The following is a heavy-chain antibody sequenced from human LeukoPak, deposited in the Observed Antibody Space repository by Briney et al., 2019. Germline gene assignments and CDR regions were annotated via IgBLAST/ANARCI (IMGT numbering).Heavy chain of an antibody. CDR3: AKRVVVTAKIYYFDY. D-gene: IGHD2-21*02. J-gene: IGHJ4*02. Sequence: PGGSLRLSCAASGFTFSSYAMHWVRQAPGKGLEWVAVISYDGSNKYYADSVKGRFTISRDNSKNTLYLQMSSLRAEDTAVYYCAKRVVVTAKIYYFDYWGQGTLVTVSS. CDR1: GFTFSSYA. V-gene: IGHV3-30*07. CDR2: ISYDGSNK.